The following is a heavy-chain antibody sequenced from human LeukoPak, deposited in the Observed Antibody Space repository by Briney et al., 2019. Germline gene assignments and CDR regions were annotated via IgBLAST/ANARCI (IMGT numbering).Heavy chain of an antibody. CDR1: GGSISSNNW. J-gene: IGHJ4*02. CDR2: IYHSGNT. D-gene: IGHD6-13*01. CDR3: ARPPPVPAAGVDS. V-gene: IGHV4-4*02. Sequence: SETLSLTCAVSGGSISSNNWWTWVRQPPGRGLECIGEIYHSGNTNYNPSLESRVSISVDKAKNQFSLKVTSVTAADTAVYYCARPPPVPAAGVDSWAQAPLLPLSS.